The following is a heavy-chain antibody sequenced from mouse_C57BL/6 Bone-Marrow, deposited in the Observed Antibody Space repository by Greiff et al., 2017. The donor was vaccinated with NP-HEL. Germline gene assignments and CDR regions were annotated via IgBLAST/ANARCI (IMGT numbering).Heavy chain of an antibody. CDR1: GYTFTDYY. CDR2: IYPGSGNT. Sequence: VQLQQSGAELVRPGASVKLSCKASGYTFTDYYIHWVKQRPGQGLEWIARIYPGSGNTYYNEKFKGKATLTAEKSSSTAYMQLSSLTSEDAAVYFCAINYGSSPYYFDDWGKGTTLTVSS. V-gene: IGHV1-76*01. D-gene: IGHD1-1*01. J-gene: IGHJ2*01. CDR3: AINYGSSPYYFDD.